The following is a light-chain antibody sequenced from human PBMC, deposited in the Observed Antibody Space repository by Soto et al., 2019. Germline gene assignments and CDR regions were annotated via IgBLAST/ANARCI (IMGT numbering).Light chain of an antibody. J-gene: IGLJ1*01. V-gene: IGLV2-14*01. CDR1: SSDVGGYNY. CDR2: DVS. Sequence: QSALTQPASVSGSPGQSITISCTGTSSDVGGYNYVSWYQQHPGKAPKLMIYDVSNRPSGVSNRFSGSKSGNTASLTISGLQAEDEADYYCSSYTSSSSCDFGAGTKVTVL. CDR3: SSYTSSSSCD.